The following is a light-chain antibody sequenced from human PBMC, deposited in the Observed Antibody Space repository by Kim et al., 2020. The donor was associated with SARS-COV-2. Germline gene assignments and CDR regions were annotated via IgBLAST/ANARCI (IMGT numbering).Light chain of an antibody. V-gene: IGKV1-5*03. Sequence: GPVGDTVPITWRASRSVSSWLAWYRQEPGQAPKLLIYKASNLEGGVASRYSGSGSGTEFTLTITSLHPDDCATYYGQHYKSLTWTFGKGTKVEIK. CDR2: KAS. CDR1: RSVSSW. CDR3: QHYKSLTWT. J-gene: IGKJ1*01.